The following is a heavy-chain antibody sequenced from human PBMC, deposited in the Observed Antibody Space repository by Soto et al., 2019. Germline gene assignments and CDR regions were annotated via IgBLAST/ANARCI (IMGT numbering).Heavy chain of an antibody. CDR3: SGLFTIFGVKSYYYLYMDV. D-gene: IGHD3-3*01. J-gene: IGHJ6*03. CDR1: GFTFSGSA. CDR2: IRSKANSYAT. Sequence: GGSLRLSCAASGFTFSGSAMHWVRQASGKGLEWVGRIRSKANSYATEYAASVKGRFTISRDDSKNTAYLQMNSLKTEDTAVYYCSGLFTIFGVKSYYYLYMDVWGKGTTVTVSS. V-gene: IGHV3-73*01.